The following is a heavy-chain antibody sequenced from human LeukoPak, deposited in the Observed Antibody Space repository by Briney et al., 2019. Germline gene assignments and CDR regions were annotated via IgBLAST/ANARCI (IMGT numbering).Heavy chain of an antibody. CDR3: ARTPTYYEILTDYPYYFDY. V-gene: IGHV3-48*03. CDR2: ISSSGSIM. Sequence: PGGSLRLSCVASGFTFSSFQMNWVRQAPGNGLEWVSYISSSGSIMFYADSVKGRFTISRDNAKNSLYLHMNSLRAEDTAVYYCARTPTYYEILTDYPYYFDYWGQGTLVTVSS. D-gene: IGHD3-9*01. CDR1: GFTFSSFQ. J-gene: IGHJ4*02.